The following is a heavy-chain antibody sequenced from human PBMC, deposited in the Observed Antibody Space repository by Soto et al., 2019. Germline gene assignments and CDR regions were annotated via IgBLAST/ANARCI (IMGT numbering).Heavy chain of an antibody. J-gene: IGHJ5*02. CDR2: ISSSGSTI. D-gene: IGHD3-3*01. CDR3: ARDRNLNFWSGREPNWFDP. Sequence: EVQLVESGGGLVQPGGSLRLSCAASGFTFSSYEMNWVRQAPGTGLEWVSYISSSGSTIYYADSVKGRFTISRDNAKNSLYLQMNSLRAEDTAVYYCARDRNLNFWSGREPNWFDPWGQGTLVTVSS. CDR1: GFTFSSYE. V-gene: IGHV3-48*03.